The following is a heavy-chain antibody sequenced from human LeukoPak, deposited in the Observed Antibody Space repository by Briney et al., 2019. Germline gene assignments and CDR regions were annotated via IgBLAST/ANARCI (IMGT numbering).Heavy chain of an antibody. J-gene: IGHJ4*02. V-gene: IGHV3-30*04. CDR1: GFTFRSYA. Sequence: GRSLRLSCAASGFTFRSYAMHWVRQAPGKGLEWVAVISYDGSNKYYADSVKGRFTISRDNSKNTLYLQMNSLRAEDTAVYYCARTWEEYYFDYWGQGTLVTVSS. CDR2: ISYDGSNK. D-gene: IGHD1-26*01. CDR3: ARTWEEYYFDY.